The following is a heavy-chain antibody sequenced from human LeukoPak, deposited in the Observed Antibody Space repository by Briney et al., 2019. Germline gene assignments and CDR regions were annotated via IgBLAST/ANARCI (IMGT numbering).Heavy chain of an antibody. D-gene: IGHD2-2*01. V-gene: IGHV4-38-2*02. CDR1: GYSISSGYY. CDR3: ARKDIVVVPAAGDWFDH. CDR2: IYHSGST. J-gene: IGHJ5*02. Sequence: PSETLSLTCTVSGYSISSGYYWGWIRQPPGQGLEWIGIIYHSGSTYYNPSLKSRVTISVDTSKNQFSLKLSSVTAADTAVYYCARKDIVVVPAAGDWFDHWGQGTLVTVSS.